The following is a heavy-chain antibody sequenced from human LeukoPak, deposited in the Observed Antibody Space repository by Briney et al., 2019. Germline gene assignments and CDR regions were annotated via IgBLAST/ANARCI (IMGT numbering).Heavy chain of an antibody. D-gene: IGHD4-23*01. CDR2: ISSGSSYT. V-gene: IGHV3-11*05. Sequence: GGFLRLSCAASGFTFSDYYMSWIRQAPGKGLEWISYISSGSSYTNYADSVKGRFTISRDNAKNSLYLQMNSLRAEDTAVYYCARGGGTDWFDPWGQGTLVTVSS. CDR3: ARGGGTDWFDP. CDR1: GFTFSDYY. J-gene: IGHJ5*02.